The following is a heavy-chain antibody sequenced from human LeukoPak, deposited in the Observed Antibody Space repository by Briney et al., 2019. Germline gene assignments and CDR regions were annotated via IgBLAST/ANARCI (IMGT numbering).Heavy chain of an antibody. J-gene: IGHJ4*02. CDR1: GASFSGYY. V-gene: IGHV4-34*01. CDR3: ARGCDYGNYND. Sequence: SETLSLTCAVYGASFSGYYWSWIRQPPGKGLEWIGEINHSGSTNYNPSLKSRVTISVDTSKNQFSLKLTSVTAADTAVYYCARGCDYGNYNDWGQGTLVTVSS. D-gene: IGHD4-11*01. CDR2: INHSGST.